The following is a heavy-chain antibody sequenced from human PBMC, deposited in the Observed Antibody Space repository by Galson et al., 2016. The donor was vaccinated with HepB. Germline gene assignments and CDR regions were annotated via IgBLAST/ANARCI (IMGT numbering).Heavy chain of an antibody. CDR3: ATIPATGVPSFDY. Sequence: SLRLSCAAPGFTFSSYAMHWVRQAPGKGLEWVALISYDGSHRYYADSVKGRFSISRGNSKSTLYLQMNSLRAEDTAVYYCATIPATGVPSFDYWGQGTLVTVSS. CDR2: ISYDGSHR. V-gene: IGHV3-30*04. D-gene: IGHD6-13*01. CDR1: GFTFSSYA. J-gene: IGHJ4*02.